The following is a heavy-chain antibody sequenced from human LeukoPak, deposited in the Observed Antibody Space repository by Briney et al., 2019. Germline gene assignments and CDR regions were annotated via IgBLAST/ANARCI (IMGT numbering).Heavy chain of an antibody. V-gene: IGHV4-59*01. D-gene: IGHD6-19*01. J-gene: IGHJ4*02. Sequence: PSETLSLTCTVSGGSISSYYWSWIRQPPGKGLEWIGYIYYSGSTNYNPSPKSRVTISVDTSKNQFSLKLSSVTAADTAVYYCARGQVAGEFDYWGQGTLVTVSS. CDR3: ARGQVAGEFDY. CDR1: GGSISSYY. CDR2: IYYSGST.